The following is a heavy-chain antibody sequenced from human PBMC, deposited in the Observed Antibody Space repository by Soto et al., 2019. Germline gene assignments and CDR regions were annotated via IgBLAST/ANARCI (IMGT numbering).Heavy chain of an antibody. CDR2: ISAYNGNT. V-gene: IGHV1-18*01. CDR1: GFTFTSYG. CDR3: ARDGALDQFIALDY. D-gene: IGHD2-15*01. Sequence: ASVKVSCKASGFTFTSYGISWVRQAPGQGLEWMGWISAYNGNTNYAQKLQGRVTMTTDTSTSTAYMELRSLRSDDTAVYYCARDGALDQFIALDYWGQGTLVTVSS. J-gene: IGHJ4*02.